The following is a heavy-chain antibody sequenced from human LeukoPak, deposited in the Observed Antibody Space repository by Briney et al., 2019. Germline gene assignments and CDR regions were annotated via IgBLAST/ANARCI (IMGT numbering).Heavy chain of an antibody. V-gene: IGHV4-59*01. Sequence: SETLSLTCTVSGGSITSYYWTWIRQPPGRGLEWIGYIHYSGSTNYNPSLKSRVTISVDTSKNQFSLKLSSVTPADTAVYYCARFDIELATNDVFHIWGQGTMVTVSS. D-gene: IGHD5-24*01. CDR3: ARFDIELATNDVFHI. J-gene: IGHJ3*02. CDR2: IHYSGST. CDR1: GGSITSYY.